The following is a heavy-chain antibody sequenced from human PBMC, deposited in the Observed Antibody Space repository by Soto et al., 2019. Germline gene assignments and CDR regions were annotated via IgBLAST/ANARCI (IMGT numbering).Heavy chain of an antibody. Sequence: PVVSLRLSFAASGFISSDHYIDWVRQSPGKGPEWVGRIKNKAMSYATEYAASVKGRFTISRDNSKNSLFLQMNSLRPEDTALYYCAKERGHNDPYTGTWFDPWGKGNLVTVYS. J-gene: IGHJ5*02. V-gene: IGHV3-72*01. CDR2: IKNKAMSYAT. CDR1: GFISSDHY. CDR3: AKERGHNDPYTGTWFDP. D-gene: IGHD3-16*02.